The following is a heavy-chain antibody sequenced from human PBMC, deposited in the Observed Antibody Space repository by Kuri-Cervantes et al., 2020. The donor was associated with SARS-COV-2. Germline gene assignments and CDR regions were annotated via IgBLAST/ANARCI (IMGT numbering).Heavy chain of an antibody. CDR1: GFTFSSYW. Sequence: ETLSLTCAASGFTFSSYWMHWVRQAPGKGLVWVSRINSYGSSTIYADSVKGRFTISRDNAKNTLYLQMNSLRAEDTAVYYCARDGGYRTSSCFDYWGQGTLVTVSS. J-gene: IGHJ4*02. CDR3: ARDGGYRTSSCFDY. D-gene: IGHD3-16*02. CDR2: INSYGSST. V-gene: IGHV3-74*01.